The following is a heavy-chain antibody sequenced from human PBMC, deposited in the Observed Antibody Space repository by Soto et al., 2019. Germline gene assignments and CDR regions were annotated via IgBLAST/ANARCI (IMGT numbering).Heavy chain of an antibody. V-gene: IGHV1-69*01. D-gene: IGHD6-19*01. Sequence: QVQLVQSRAEVKKPGSSVKVSCKASGGTFSSYAISWVRQAPGQGLEWMGGIIPIFGTANYAQKFQGRVTITADESTSTAYMELSSLRSEDTAVYYCARVSIAVAGSKFWYFDLWGRGTLVTVSS. CDR1: GGTFSSYA. J-gene: IGHJ2*01. CDR3: ARVSIAVAGSKFWYFDL. CDR2: IIPIFGTA.